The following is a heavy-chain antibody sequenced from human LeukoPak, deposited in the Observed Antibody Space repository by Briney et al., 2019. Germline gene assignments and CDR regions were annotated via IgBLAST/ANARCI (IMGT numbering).Heavy chain of an antibody. CDR1: GGSISSYY. D-gene: IGHD3-10*01. CDR2: IYYSGST. CDR3: ARPLWFGSSEGDYYYMDV. V-gene: IGHV4-59*12. J-gene: IGHJ6*03. Sequence: SETLSLTCTVSGGSISSYYWSWIRQPPGKGLEWIGYIYYSGSTNYNPSLKSRVTISVDTSKNQFSLKPSSVTAADTAVYYCARPLWFGSSEGDYYYMDVWGKGTTVTVSS.